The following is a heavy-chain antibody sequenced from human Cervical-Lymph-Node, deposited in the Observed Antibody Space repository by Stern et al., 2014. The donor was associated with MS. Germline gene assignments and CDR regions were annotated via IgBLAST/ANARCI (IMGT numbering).Heavy chain of an antibody. CDR3: ARGDIAAAGTPFDY. CDR1: GGTFSSYA. D-gene: IGHD6-13*01. J-gene: IGHJ4*02. Sequence: VQLVESGAEVKKPGSSVKVSCKASGGTFSSYAISWVRQAPGQGLEWMGGIIPIFGTANYAHKLQGRVTITADESTSTAYMELSSLRSEDTAVYYWARGDIAAAGTPFDYWGQGTLVTVSS. CDR2: IIPIFGTA. V-gene: IGHV1-69*01.